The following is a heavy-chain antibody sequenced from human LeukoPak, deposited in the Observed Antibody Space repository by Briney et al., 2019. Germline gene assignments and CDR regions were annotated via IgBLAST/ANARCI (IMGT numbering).Heavy chain of an antibody. CDR2: MYYSGST. Sequence: SETLSLTCTVPGGSISSGDNYGGWFRQPPGKGLGWIAYMYYSGSTYYNPSLKSRVTMSADTSKNQLSLKLSSVTAADTAVYYCARPYYYDSRIDPWGQGILVTVSS. D-gene: IGHD3-22*01. CDR1: GGSISSGDNY. V-gene: IGHV4-30-4*01. CDR3: ARPYYYDSRIDP. J-gene: IGHJ5*02.